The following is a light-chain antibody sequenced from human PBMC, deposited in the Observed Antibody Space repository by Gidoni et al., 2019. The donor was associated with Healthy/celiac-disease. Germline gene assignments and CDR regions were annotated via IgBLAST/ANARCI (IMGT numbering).Light chain of an antibody. CDR2: RNN. V-gene: IGLV1-47*01. CDR3: AAWDDSLSGPWV. CDR1: SSNIGSNY. J-gene: IGLJ3*02. Sequence: QSVLTQPPSASGTPGQRVTISCSGSSSNIGSNYEYWYQQLPGTAPKLLIYRNNQRPSGVPDRFSGFKSGTSASLAISGLRSEDEADYYCAAWDDSLSGPWVFGGGTKLTVL.